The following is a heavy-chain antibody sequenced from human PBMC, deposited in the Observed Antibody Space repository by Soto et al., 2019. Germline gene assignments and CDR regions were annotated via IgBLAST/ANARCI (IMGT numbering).Heavy chain of an antibody. D-gene: IGHD6-19*01. CDR2: INANSGGT. Sequence: ASVKVSCKASGYTFSDYYMHWVRQAPGQGLEWMGWINANSGGTTYAQKFQGRVTMTRDTSISAAYMELSRLSSDDTAIYYCARLQIEVAGTNWGQGTLVTVSS. CDR3: ARLQIEVAGTN. V-gene: IGHV1-2*02. J-gene: IGHJ4*02. CDR1: GYTFSDYY.